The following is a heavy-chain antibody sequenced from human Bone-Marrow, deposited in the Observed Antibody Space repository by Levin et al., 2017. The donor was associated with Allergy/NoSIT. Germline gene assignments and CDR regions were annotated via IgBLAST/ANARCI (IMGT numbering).Heavy chain of an antibody. CDR3: ARRWSGTYPFDF. CDR1: GGSLNAASYY. CDR2: VSFNGQT. V-gene: IGHV4-39*01. J-gene: IGHJ4*02. Sequence: KSSETLSLTCSVSGGSLNAASYYWGWIRQSPGEPLQWIGSVSFNGQTSFNPSFGGRASIQRDTSKRQFSLRLTSVTAADTAVYFCARRWSGTYPFDFWGQGILVTVSS. D-gene: IGHD1-26*01.